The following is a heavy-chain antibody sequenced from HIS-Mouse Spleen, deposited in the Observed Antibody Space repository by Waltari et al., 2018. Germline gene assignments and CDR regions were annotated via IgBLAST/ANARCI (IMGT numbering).Heavy chain of an antibody. V-gene: IGHV3-7*01. J-gene: IGHJ4*02. D-gene: IGHD4-17*01. CDR1: GSTFSTTW. Sequence: EVQLVESGGGLVQSGGSMRLSCAASGSTFSTTWLSWVRQAPGKGLEWVANIKQDGSEKYYVDSVKGRFTISRDNAKNSLYLQMNSLRAEDTAVYYCARRLAPDYWGQGTLVTVSS. CDR3: ARRLAPDY. CDR2: IKQDGSEK.